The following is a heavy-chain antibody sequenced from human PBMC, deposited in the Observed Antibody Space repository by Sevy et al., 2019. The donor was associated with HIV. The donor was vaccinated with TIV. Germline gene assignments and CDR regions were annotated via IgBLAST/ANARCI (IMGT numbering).Heavy chain of an antibody. J-gene: IGHJ3*02. D-gene: IGHD3-3*01. CDR1: GFTFSTYA. Sequence: GESLKISCAASGFTFSTYAMSWVRQAPGKGLEWVSAISGSVGGTFYADSVKGRFTISRDNSKNRLYLQMNSLRVEDTAVYYCAKFFPHDAFDIWGHGTMVTVSS. CDR3: AKFFPHDAFDI. CDR2: ISGSVGGT. V-gene: IGHV3-23*01.